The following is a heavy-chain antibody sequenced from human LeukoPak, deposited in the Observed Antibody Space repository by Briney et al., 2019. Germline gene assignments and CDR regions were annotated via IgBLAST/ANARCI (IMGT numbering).Heavy chain of an antibody. Sequence: GGSLRLSCAASGFTFSSYAMHWVRQAPGKGLEYVSAISSNGGSTYYANSVKGRFTISRDNSKNTLYLQMGSLRAEDMAVYYCARDLRSHAFDIWGQGTMVTVSS. CDR2: ISSNGGST. D-gene: IGHD3-10*01. V-gene: IGHV3-64*01. CDR1: GFTFSSYA. J-gene: IGHJ3*02. CDR3: ARDLRSHAFDI.